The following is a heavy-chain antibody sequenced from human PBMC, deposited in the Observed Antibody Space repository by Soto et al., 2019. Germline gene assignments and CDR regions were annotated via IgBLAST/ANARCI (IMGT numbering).Heavy chain of an antibody. CDR3: ARDAYVDTVATNYCYYYGMDV. D-gene: IGHD5-12*01. V-gene: IGHV1-18*01. J-gene: IGHJ6*02. Sequence: GASVKVSCNASGYTFTSYGISWVRQAPGQGLEWMGWISAYNGNTNYAQKLQGRVTMTTDTSTSTAYMELRSLRSDDTAVYYCARDAYVDTVATNYCYYYGMDVWGQGTTVTVSS. CDR2: ISAYNGNT. CDR1: GYTFTSYG.